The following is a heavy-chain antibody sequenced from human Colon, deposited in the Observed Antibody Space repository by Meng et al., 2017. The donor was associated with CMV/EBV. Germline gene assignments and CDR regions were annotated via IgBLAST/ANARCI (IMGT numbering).Heavy chain of an antibody. CDR1: GFAFSSYA. CDR3: AKSAPGKAFDP. D-gene: IGHD4-23*01. V-gene: IGHV3-30-3*02. CDR2: ISFEASNQ. Sequence: SFAASGFAFSSYAMHWLHQAPGKGLEWVAFISFEASNQYYADSVEGRFTISRDNSKSTVFLQMNSLRAEDTAVYYCAKSAPGKAFDPWGQGTLVTVSS. J-gene: IGHJ5*02.